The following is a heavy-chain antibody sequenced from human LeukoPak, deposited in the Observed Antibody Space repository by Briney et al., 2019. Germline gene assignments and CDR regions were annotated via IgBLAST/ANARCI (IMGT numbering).Heavy chain of an antibody. D-gene: IGHD3-9*01. J-gene: IGHJ4*02. CDR2: IYPGDSDT. Sequence: GESLKISCRGSGYSFTSYWIGWVRQMPGKGLEWMGIIYPGDSDTRYSPSFQGQVTISADKSISTAYLQWSSLKASDTAIYYCARQGRYFDWLPTSGDYWGQGTLVTVSS. V-gene: IGHV5-51*01. CDR1: GYSFTSYW. CDR3: ARQGRYFDWLPTSGDY.